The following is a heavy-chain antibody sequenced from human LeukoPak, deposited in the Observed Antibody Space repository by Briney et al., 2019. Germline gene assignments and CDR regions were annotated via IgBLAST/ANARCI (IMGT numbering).Heavy chain of an antibody. D-gene: IGHD6-19*01. CDR1: GGSISSYY. CDR2: IYYSGST. J-gene: IGHJ4*02. Sequence: PSETLSLTCTVSGGSISSYYWSWIRQPPGKGLEWIGYIYYSGSTNYNPSLKSRVTISVDTSKNQFSLKLSSVTAADTAVYYCARASRYSSGWYVNYWGQGTLVTVSS. CDR3: ARASRYSSGWYVNY. V-gene: IGHV4-59*01.